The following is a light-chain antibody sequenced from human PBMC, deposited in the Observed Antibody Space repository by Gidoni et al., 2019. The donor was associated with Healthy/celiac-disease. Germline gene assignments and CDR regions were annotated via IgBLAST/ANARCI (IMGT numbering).Light chain of an antibody. Sequence: DIQMTQSPSSLSASVGDRVTITCRESQSIISYLNWYQQKPGKATTLLIDAASSLQSGVPSRFSGSGSGTDFTLTISSLQPEDFATYYCQQSYSTPRTFGQGTKLEIK. CDR1: QSIISY. CDR3: QQSYSTPRT. CDR2: AAS. J-gene: IGKJ1*01. V-gene: IGKV1-39*01.